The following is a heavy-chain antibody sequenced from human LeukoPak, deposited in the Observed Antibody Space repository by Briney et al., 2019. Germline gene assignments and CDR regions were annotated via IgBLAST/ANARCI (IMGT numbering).Heavy chain of an antibody. CDR1: GYTFTSYD. D-gene: IGHD3-3*01. CDR2: INPNSGGT. J-gene: IGHJ4*02. CDR3: ARGDYLDFWSGYRVYYFDY. V-gene: IGHV1-2*02. Sequence: ASVKVSCKASGYTFTSYDINWVRQATGQGLEWMGWINPNSGGTNYAQKFQGRVTMTRDTSISTAYMELSRLRSDDTAVYYCARGDYLDFWSGYRVYYFDYWGQGTLVTVSS.